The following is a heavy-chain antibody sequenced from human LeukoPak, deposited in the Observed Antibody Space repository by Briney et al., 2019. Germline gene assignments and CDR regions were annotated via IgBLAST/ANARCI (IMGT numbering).Heavy chain of an antibody. Sequence: GASVKVSRKASGYTFTGYYMHWVRQAPGQGLEWMGWINPNSGGTNYAQKLQGRVTMTRDTSISTAYMELSRLRSDDTAVYYCASYISGWGYYFDYWGQGTLVTVSS. V-gene: IGHV1-2*02. CDR2: INPNSGGT. J-gene: IGHJ4*02. CDR3: ASYISGWGYYFDY. CDR1: GYTFTGYY. D-gene: IGHD6-19*01.